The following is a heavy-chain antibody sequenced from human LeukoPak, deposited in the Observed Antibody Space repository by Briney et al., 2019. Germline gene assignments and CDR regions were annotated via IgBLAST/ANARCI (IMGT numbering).Heavy chain of an antibody. CDR2: INPTGGST. CDR1: GYIFTGHY. Sequence: GASVKVSCKASGYIFTGHYMHWVRQAPGQGLEGMGLINPTGGSTGYAQKFQGRVTMTRDMSTNTDYMALSSLRSEDTAIYYCARDNSVGDNAWWFDPWGQGTLVTVSS. J-gene: IGHJ5*02. CDR3: ARDNSVGDNAWWFDP. V-gene: IGHV1-46*01. D-gene: IGHD1-26*01.